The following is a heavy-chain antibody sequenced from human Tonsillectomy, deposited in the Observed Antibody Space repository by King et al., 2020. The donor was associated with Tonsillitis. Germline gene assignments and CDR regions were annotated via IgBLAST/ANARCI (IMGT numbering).Heavy chain of an antibody. J-gene: IGHJ4*02. D-gene: IGHD5-24*01. CDR1: GGSFSGYY. CDR2: INHSGST. CDR3: AGGGVVQRWLHN. Sequence: VQLQQWGAGLLKPSETLSLTCAVYGGSFSGYYWSWIRQPPGKGLEWIGEINHSGSTNYNPSLKSRVTISVDTSKNQFSLKLSSVTAADTAVYYCAGGGVVQRWLHNWGQGTLVTVSS. V-gene: IGHV4-34*01.